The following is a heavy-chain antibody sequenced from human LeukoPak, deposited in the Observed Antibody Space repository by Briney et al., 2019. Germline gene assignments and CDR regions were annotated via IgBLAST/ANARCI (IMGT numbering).Heavy chain of an antibody. Sequence: SVKVSCKASGGTFSSYAISWVRQAPGQGPEWIGGIIPISGTAKYAQKLQGRVTMTTDTSTSTAYMELRSLRSDDTAVYYCARDTLTGDLTRYFDLWGRGTLVTVSS. CDR3: ARDTLTGDLTRYFDL. D-gene: IGHD3-10*01. J-gene: IGHJ2*01. V-gene: IGHV1-69*05. CDR1: GGTFSSYA. CDR2: IIPISGTA.